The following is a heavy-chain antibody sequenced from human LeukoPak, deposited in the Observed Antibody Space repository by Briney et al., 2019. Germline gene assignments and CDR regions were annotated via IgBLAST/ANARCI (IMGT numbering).Heavy chain of an antibody. CDR2: ISGSGGST. CDR1: GFTFSSYA. D-gene: IGHD6-19*01. Sequence: GGSLRLSCAASGFTFSSYAMSWVRQAPGKGLEWVSAISGSGGSTYYADSVKGRFTISRDNSKNTLYLQMNSPRAEDTAVYYCAKVIFIAVAGTDPDAFDIWGQGTMVTVSS. CDR3: AKVIFIAVAGTDPDAFDI. V-gene: IGHV3-23*01. J-gene: IGHJ3*02.